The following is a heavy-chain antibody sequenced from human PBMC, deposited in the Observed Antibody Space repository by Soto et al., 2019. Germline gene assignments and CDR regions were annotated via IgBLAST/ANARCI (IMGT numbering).Heavy chain of an antibody. CDR2: IKQDANEM. D-gene: IGHD2-2*02. CDR1: GFKFSTYW. J-gene: IGHJ3*02. V-gene: IGHV3-7*01. CDR3: AAYTTSRHAAFDI. Sequence: EVQVVESGGGLVQPGGSLRLSCAASGFKFSTYWMSWVRQAPGKGLEWLANIKQDANEMYYVDSVKGRFTISGDSAKNSLFLIMDSLRVEDTALYYCAAYTTSRHAAFDIWGQGTTVIVSS.